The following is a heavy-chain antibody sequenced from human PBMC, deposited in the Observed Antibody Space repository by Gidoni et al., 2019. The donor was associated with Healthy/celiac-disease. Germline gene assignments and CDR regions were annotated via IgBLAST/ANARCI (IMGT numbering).Heavy chain of an antibody. D-gene: IGHD3-22*01. J-gene: IGHJ4*02. CDR3: ASTPVEDYYDSSGYSGIFDY. V-gene: IGHV4-39*01. Sequence: QLQLQESGPGLVKPSETLSLTCTVSGGSISSSSYYWGWIRQPPGKGLEWIGSIYYSGSTYYNPSLKSRVTISVDTSKNQFSLKLSSVTAADTAVYYCASTPVEDYYDSSGYSGIFDYWGQGTLVTVSS. CDR2: IYYSGST. CDR1: GGSISSSSYY.